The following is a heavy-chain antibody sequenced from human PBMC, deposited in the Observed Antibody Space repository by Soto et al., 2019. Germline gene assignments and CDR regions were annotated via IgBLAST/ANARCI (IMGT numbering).Heavy chain of an antibody. V-gene: IGHV5-51*01. CDR2: IYPGDSDT. D-gene: IGHD3-3*01. CDR3: ATSNGVVSSHDGMDV. J-gene: IGHJ6*02. Sequence: ESLKISCKGSGYSFTSYWIGWVRQMPGKGLEWMGIIYPGDSDTRYSPSFQGQVTISADKSISTAYLQWSSLKASDTAMYYCATSNGVVSSHDGMDVWGQGTTVTVSS. CDR1: GYSFTSYW.